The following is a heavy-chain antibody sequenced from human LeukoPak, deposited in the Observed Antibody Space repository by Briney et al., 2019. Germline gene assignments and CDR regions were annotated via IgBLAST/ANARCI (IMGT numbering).Heavy chain of an antibody. J-gene: IGHJ4*02. V-gene: IGHV1-46*01. D-gene: IGHD2-15*01. CDR2: INPSGGST. CDR1: GYTFTNYY. CDR3: ARGSAMGVAATGYFDY. Sequence: AAVKVSCKASGYTFTNYYIHWVRQAPAQGLEWMGIINPSGGSTRYAQKFQGRVTMTRDTATSTVYMELSSMRSEDTDVFYCARGSAMGVAATGYFDYWGQGTLVTVSS.